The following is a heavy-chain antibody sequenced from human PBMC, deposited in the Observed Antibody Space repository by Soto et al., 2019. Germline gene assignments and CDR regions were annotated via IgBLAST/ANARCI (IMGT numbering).Heavy chain of an antibody. CDR3: AASFGVVQYYGMDV. CDR1: GFTFTSSA. CDR2: IVVGSGNT. D-gene: IGHD3-3*01. Sequence: SVKVSCKSSGFTFTSSAVQWVRQARGQRLEWIGWIVVGSGNTNYAQKFQERVTITRDMSTSTAYMELSSLRSEDTAVYYCAASFGVVQYYGMDVWGQGTTVTVSS. V-gene: IGHV1-58*01. J-gene: IGHJ6*02.